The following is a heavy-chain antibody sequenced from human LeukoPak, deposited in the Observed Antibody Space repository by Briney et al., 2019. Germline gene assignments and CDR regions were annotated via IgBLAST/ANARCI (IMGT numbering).Heavy chain of an antibody. V-gene: IGHV3-30*18. J-gene: IGHJ4*02. CDR3: AKDTLSRGYSYGIDY. CDR2: MSSDGDNI. Sequence: GRSLRLSCAASGFIFNDFGMHWVRQAPDKGLEWVAVMSSDGDNIYHADSVKGRFTISRDNAKNSLCLQMNSLRAEDTALYYCAKDTLSRGYSYGIDYWGQGTLVTVSS. CDR1: GFIFNDFG. D-gene: IGHD5-18*01.